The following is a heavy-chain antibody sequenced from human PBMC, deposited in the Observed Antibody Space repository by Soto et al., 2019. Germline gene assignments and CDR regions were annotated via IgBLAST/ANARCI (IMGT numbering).Heavy chain of an antibody. V-gene: IGHV6-1*01. CDR1: GDSVSSNSAA. Sequence: QIQLQQSGPGLVKPSQTLSLTCAISGDSVSSNSAAWNWIRQSPSRGLEWLGRTYYRSKWFYEYGLSVSGRISINPDTPKNQFSLQLSSVTPEDSAVYYCARGIQASGLGYWGQGILVTVSS. D-gene: IGHD6-13*01. J-gene: IGHJ4*02. CDR2: TYYRSKWFY. CDR3: ARGIQASGLGY.